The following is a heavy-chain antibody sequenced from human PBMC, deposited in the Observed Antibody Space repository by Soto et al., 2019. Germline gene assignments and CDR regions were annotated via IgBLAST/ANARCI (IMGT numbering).Heavy chain of an antibody. V-gene: IGHV3-53*04. D-gene: IGHD2-21*02. CDR3: ARGGYCGGDCYLHY. J-gene: IGHJ4*02. CDR1: GFTVSSNY. CDR2: IYSGGST. Sequence: EVQLVESGGGLVQPGGSLRLSCAASGFTVSSNYMSWVRQAPGKGLEWVSVIYSGGSTYYADSVKGRFTISRHNSKNTLYRQMNSLRAEDTAVYYCARGGYCGGDCYLHYWGQGTLVTVSS.